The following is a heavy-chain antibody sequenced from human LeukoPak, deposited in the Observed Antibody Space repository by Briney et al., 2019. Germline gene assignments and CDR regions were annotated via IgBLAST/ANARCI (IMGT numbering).Heavy chain of an antibody. CDR1: GFTFSNAW. CDR3: TTLGLVCCYSLDY. V-gene: IGHV3-15*01. D-gene: IGHD2-2*02. J-gene: IGHJ4*02. Sequence: GGSLRLSCAASGFTFSNAWISWVRQAPGKGLEWVGRIKSKTDGGTTDYAAPVKGRFTISRDDSKNTLYLQMNSLKTEDTAVYYCTTLGLVCCYSLDYWGQGTLVTVSS. CDR2: IKSKTDGGTT.